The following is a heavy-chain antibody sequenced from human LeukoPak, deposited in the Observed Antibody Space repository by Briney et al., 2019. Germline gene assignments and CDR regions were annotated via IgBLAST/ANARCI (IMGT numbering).Heavy chain of an antibody. V-gene: IGHV3-43*02. J-gene: IGHJ4*02. CDR3: AKDIEYDSSGYYLDPEYYFDY. Sequence: GGSLRLSCAASGFTFDDDAMHWVRQAPGKGLEWVSLISGDGGSTYYADSVKGRFTISRDNSKNSLYLQMNSLRTEDTALYYCAKDIEYDSSGYYLDPEYYFDYWGQGTLVTVSS. D-gene: IGHD3-22*01. CDR1: GFTFDDDA. CDR2: ISGDGGST.